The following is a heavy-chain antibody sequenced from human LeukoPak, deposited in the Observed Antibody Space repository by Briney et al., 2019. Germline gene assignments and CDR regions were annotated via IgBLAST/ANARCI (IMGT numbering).Heavy chain of an antibody. CDR1: GFTFSSYA. Sequence: GGSLRLSCAASGFTFSSYAVSWVRQAPGKGLVWVSRINGDGSFTSYADSVKGRFTVSRDNAKNTLYLQMNSLRAEDTAVYYCAGDRMYYYRSGSSCMDVWGQGTTVTVSS. CDR3: AGDRMYYYRSGSSCMDV. J-gene: IGHJ6*02. D-gene: IGHD3-10*01. CDR2: INGDGSFT. V-gene: IGHV3-74*01.